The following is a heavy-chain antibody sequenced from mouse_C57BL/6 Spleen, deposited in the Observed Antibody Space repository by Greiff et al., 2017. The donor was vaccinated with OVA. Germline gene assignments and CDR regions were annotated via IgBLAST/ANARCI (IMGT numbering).Heavy chain of an antibody. CDR2: IWRGGST. V-gene: IGHV2-5*01. J-gene: IGHJ3*01. D-gene: IGHD4-1*01. Sequence: VQLQQSGPGLVQPSQSLSITCTVSGFSLTSYGVHWVRQSPGKGLEWLGVIWRGGSTDYNAAFMSRLSITKDNSKSQVFFKMNSLQADDTAIYYCAKSNWDGLAWFAYWGKGTLVTVSA. CDR3: AKSNWDGLAWFAY. CDR1: GFSLTSYG.